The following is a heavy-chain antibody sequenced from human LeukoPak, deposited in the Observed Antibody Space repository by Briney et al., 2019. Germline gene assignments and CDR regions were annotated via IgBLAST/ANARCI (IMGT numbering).Heavy chain of an antibody. CDR1: GGSFSGYY. Sequence: SETPSLTCAVYGGSFSGYYWSWIRQPPGKGLEWVGEIILSGSTNYTPSLNSRVTIPVHTSKNQFAQKLSAVTAAGTAVYDCGRGAAAGPWGQGTLVTVSS. CDR3: GRGAAAGP. V-gene: IGHV4-34*01. J-gene: IGHJ4*02. CDR2: IILSGST. D-gene: IGHD6-13*01.